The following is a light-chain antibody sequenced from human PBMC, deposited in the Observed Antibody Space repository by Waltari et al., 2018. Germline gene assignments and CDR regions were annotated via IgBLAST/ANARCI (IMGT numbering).Light chain of an antibody. CDR3: QQYNRWPPIT. CDR2: EAS. V-gene: IGKV3-15*01. J-gene: IGKJ5*01. Sequence: EIVMTQSPDTLSVSPGDRATLSCRSSQSVTSNLAWYQQKPGQAPRLLIYEASTRATGISARFSGSGSGTEFTLTISSLQSEDFAVYYCQQYNRWPPITFGQGTRLEIK. CDR1: QSVTSN.